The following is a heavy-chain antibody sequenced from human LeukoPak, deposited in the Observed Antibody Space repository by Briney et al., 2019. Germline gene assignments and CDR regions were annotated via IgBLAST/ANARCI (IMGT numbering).Heavy chain of an antibody. D-gene: IGHD4-17*01. V-gene: IGHV1-8*01. J-gene: IGHJ3*02. CDR2: MNPNSGNT. Sequence: ASVKVSCKASGYTFTSYDINWVRQATGQGLEWMGWMNPNSGNTGYAQKFQGRVTMTRNTSISTAYMELSSLRPEDTAVYYCARNLDGDYGHDIWGQGTMVTVSS. CDR3: ARNLDGDYGHDI. CDR1: GYTFTSYD.